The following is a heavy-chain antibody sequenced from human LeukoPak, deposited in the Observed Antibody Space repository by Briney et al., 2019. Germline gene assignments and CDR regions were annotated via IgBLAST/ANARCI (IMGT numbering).Heavy chain of an antibody. CDR3: ARAPYYFDY. CDR1: GSTFSSYW. V-gene: IGHV3-7*01. CDR2: IKQDGSEK. J-gene: IGHJ4*02. Sequence: GGSLRLSCAASGSTFSSYWMSWVRQAPGKGLEWVANIKQDGSEKYYVDSVKGRFTISRDNAKNSLYLQMNSLRAEDTAVYYCARAPYYFDYWGQGTLVTVSS.